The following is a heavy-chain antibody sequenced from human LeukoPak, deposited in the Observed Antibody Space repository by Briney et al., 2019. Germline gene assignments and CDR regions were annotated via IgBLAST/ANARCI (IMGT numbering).Heavy chain of an antibody. CDR3: ARSMTTVTTIDY. Sequence: PGGSLRLSCEASGFTLSDYYMSWIRQAPGKGLEWVSYISSSSSYTNYADSVKGRFTISRDNAKNSLYLQMNSLRAEDTAVYYCARSMTTVTTIDYWGQGTLVTVSS. CDR2: ISSSSSYT. D-gene: IGHD4-17*01. J-gene: IGHJ4*02. CDR1: GFTLSDYY. V-gene: IGHV3-11*06.